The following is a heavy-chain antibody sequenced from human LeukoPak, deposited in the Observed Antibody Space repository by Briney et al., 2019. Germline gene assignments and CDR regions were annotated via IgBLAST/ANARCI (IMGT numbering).Heavy chain of an antibody. V-gene: IGHV1-46*01. CDR1: GYTFTNYF. D-gene: IGHD2-2*01. CDR2: INPSGGST. J-gene: IGHJ3*02. Sequence: ASVKVSCKASGYTFTNYFMHWVRQAPGQGLEWMGVINPSGGSTNYAQKLQGRVTMTRDTSTSTVYMELSSLRSEDTAFYYCTSLYRDCRNTSCYNDAFDIWGQGTMVTVSS. CDR3: TSLYRDCRNTSCYNDAFDI.